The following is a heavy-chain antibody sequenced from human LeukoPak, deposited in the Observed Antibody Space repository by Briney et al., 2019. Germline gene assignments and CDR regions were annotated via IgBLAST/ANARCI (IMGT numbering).Heavy chain of an antibody. CDR1: GYTLTELS. V-gene: IGHV1-24*01. Sequence: ASVKVSCKVSGYTLTELSMHWVRQAPGKGLEWMGGFDPEDGETIYAQKFQGRVTMTRDTSTSTVYMELSSLRSEDTAVYYCARGPKKDIVVVPAAMGLNYWGQGTLVTVSS. CDR3: ARGPKKDIVVVPAAMGLNY. CDR2: FDPEDGET. D-gene: IGHD2-2*01. J-gene: IGHJ4*02.